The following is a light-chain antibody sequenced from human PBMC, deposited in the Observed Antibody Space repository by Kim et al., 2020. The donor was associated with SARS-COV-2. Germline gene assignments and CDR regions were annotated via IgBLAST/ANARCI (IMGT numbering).Light chain of an antibody. CDR1: SSDVWSYNL. J-gene: IGLJ1*01. V-gene: IGLV2-23*02. CDR3: CSYAGSSTL. CDR2: EVS. Sequence: QSALTQPASVSGSPGQSITISCTGTSSDVWSYNLVSWYQQHPGKAPKLMIYEVSKRPSGVSNRFSGSKSGNTASLTISGLQAEDEADYYCCSYAGSSTLFGTGTKVTVL.